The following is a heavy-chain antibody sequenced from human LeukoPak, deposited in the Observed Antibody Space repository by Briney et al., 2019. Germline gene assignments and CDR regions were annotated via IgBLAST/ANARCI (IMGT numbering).Heavy chain of an antibody. CDR3: AKELNDILGTYYFDY. D-gene: IGHD3-9*01. V-gene: IGHV3-9*01. CDR2: ISWNSGSI. J-gene: IGHJ4*02. Sequence: GGSLRLSCAASGFTFDDYAMHWVRQAPGKGLEWVSGISWNSGSIGYADSVKGRFTISRDNAKNSLYLQMNSLRAEDTALYYCAKELNDILGTYYFDYWGQGTPVTVSS. CDR1: GFTFDDYA.